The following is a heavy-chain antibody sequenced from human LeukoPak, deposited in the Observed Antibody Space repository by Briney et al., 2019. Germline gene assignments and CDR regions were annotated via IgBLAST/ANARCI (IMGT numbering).Heavy chain of an antibody. J-gene: IGHJ3*02. CDR2: IFFDGTTK. Sequence: GGSLRLSCAASAFTFSNYAMHWVRQAPGKGLEWVGVIFFDGTTKYYADSVKGRFTISRDNSKNTLYLQMNSLRPEDTAVYYCARDQLGDYDILTGYYTPGAFDIWGQGTMVTVSS. CDR1: AFTFSNYA. D-gene: IGHD3-9*01. CDR3: ARDQLGDYDILTGYYTPGAFDI. V-gene: IGHV3-30*04.